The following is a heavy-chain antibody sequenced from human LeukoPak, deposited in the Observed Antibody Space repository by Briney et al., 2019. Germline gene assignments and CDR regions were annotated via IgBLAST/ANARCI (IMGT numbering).Heavy chain of an antibody. Sequence: ASVKVSCKASGYTFTAYYIYWVRQAPRQGLEWVGWINPSSGATKYAQKFQGRVTMTRDTSISTAYMEVSRLRSDDTAVYYCARDLETATIGESWFDPWGQGTLVTVPS. D-gene: IGHD5-24*01. CDR1: GYTFTAYY. J-gene: IGHJ5*02. CDR2: INPSSGAT. CDR3: ARDLETATIGESWFDP. V-gene: IGHV1-2*02.